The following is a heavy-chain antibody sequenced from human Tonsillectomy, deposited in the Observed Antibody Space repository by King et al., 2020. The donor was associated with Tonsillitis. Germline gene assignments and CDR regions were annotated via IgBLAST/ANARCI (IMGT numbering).Heavy chain of an antibody. CDR2: IRSKANSYAT. D-gene: IGHD6-19*01. Sequence: VQLVESGGGLVQPGGSLKLSCAASGFTFSGSAMHGVRQASGKGLEWVVRIRSKANSYATAYAASVKGGFTISRDDSKNTAYLQMNSLKTEDTAVYYCTTNGRGYSSGWAFDYWGQGTLVTVSS. CDR3: TTNGRGYSSGWAFDY. CDR1: GFTFSGSA. V-gene: IGHV3-73*01. J-gene: IGHJ4*02.